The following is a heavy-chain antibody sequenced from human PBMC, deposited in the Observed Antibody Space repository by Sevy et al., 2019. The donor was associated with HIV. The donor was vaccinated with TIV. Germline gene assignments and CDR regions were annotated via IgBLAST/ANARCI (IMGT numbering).Heavy chain of an antibody. CDR3: ARATYDSSGLYAFDI. D-gene: IGHD3-22*01. J-gene: IGHJ3*02. CDR1: GGSISSGCYY. CDR2: IYYSGST. V-gene: IGHV4-31*03. Sequence: SETLSLTCTVSGGSISSGCYYWSWIRQHPGKGLEWIGYIYYSGSTYYNPSLKSRVTISVDTSKKQFSLKLSSVTAADTAVYYCARATYDSSGLYAFDIWGQGTMVTVSS.